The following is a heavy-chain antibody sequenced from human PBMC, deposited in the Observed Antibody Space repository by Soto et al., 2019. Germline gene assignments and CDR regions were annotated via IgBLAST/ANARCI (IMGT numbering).Heavy chain of an antibody. Sequence: ASVKVSCKASGYTFTSYGISWVRQAPGQGLEWMGWISAYNGNTNYAQKLQGRVTMTTDTSTSTAYMELRSLRSDDTAVYYCARFPRNYYYDSSGYYYSALWFDPWGQGTLVTVSS. J-gene: IGHJ5*02. CDR3: ARFPRNYYYDSSGYYYSALWFDP. V-gene: IGHV1-18*01. CDR2: ISAYNGNT. D-gene: IGHD3-22*01. CDR1: GYTFTSYG.